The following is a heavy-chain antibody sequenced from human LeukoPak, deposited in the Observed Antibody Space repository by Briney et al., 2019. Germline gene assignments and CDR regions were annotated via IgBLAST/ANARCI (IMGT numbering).Heavy chain of an antibody. CDR1: GFTVSSNY. J-gene: IGHJ4*02. CDR2: IGGRDGKV. D-gene: IGHD6-13*01. Sequence: PGGSLRLSCAASGFTVSSNYMSWVRQAPGKGLEWASGIGGRDGKVYYAGSVKGRFTISRDNSQNAVYLQMNSLSADDTAVYYCAKIKGFIASLGIVGYFDSWGQGTLVTVSS. CDR3: AKIKGFIASLGIVGYFDS. V-gene: IGHV3-23*01.